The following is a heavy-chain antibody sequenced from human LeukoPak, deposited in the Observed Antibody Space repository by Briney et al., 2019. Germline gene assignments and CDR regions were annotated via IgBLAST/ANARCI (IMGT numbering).Heavy chain of an antibody. CDR3: ARDVWELQAPDY. J-gene: IGHJ4*02. CDR2: ISYDGSNK. D-gene: IGHD1-26*01. Sequence: GGSLRLSCAASGFTFNSYAMHWVRQAPGKGLEWVAVISYDGSNKYYADSVKGRFTISRDNSKNTLYLQMNSLRAEDTAVYYCARDVWELQAPDYWGQGTLVTVSS. CDR1: GFTFNSYA. V-gene: IGHV3-30-3*01.